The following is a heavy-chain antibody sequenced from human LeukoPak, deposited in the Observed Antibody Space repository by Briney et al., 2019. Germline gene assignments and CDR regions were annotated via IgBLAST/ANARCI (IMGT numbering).Heavy chain of an antibody. Sequence: ASVKVSRKASGYTFTGYYMHWVRQAPGQGLEWMGWINPNSGGTNYAQKSQGRVTMTRDTSISTAYMELSRLRSDDTAVYYCASGYSSGGYYFDYWGQGTLFTVSS. D-gene: IGHD6-19*01. J-gene: IGHJ4*02. CDR1: GYTFTGYY. CDR2: INPNSGGT. V-gene: IGHV1-2*02. CDR3: ASGYSSGGYYFDY.